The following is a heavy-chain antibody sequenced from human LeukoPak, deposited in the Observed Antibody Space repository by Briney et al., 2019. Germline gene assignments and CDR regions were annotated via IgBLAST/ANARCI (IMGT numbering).Heavy chain of an antibody. CDR3: ARDGYSYGRDY. D-gene: IGHD5-18*01. CDR1: GGSFSGYY. J-gene: IGHJ4*02. CDR2: INHSGST. V-gene: IGHV4-34*01. Sequence: PSETLSLTCAVYGGSFSGYYWSWIRQPPGKGLEWIGEINHSGSTNYNPSLKSRVTISVDTSKNQFSLKLSSVTAADTAVYYCARDGYSYGRDYWGQGTLVTVSS.